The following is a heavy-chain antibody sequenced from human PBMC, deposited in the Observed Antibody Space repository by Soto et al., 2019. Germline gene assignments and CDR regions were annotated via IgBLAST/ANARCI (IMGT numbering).Heavy chain of an antibody. J-gene: IGHJ4*02. CDR1: GVSFNSYG. CDR3: ARMKLARLDH. V-gene: IGHV1-69*09. Sequence: QVQLLQSGTEVKRPGSSVKVSCRASGVSFNSYGFAWVRQDPGRGLEWVGKINPASQLRNYEQSLQGRVTITADTSTRTAYMELSGLTSEDTAVYYCARMKLARLDHWGQGTLVTVSS. CDR2: INPASQLR.